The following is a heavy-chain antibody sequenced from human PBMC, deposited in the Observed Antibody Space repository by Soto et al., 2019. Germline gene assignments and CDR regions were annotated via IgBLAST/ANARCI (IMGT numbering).Heavy chain of an antibody. CDR2: IYYSGST. J-gene: IGHJ6*02. Sequence: PSETLSLTCTVSGGSISSGGYYWSWIRQHPGKGLEWIGYIYYSGSTYYNPSLKSRVTISVDTSKNQFSLKLSSVTAADTAVYYCASLAGPSNYYYYGMDVWGQGTTVTVSS. V-gene: IGHV4-31*03. CDR1: GGSISSGGYY. CDR3: ASLAGPSNYYYYGMDV.